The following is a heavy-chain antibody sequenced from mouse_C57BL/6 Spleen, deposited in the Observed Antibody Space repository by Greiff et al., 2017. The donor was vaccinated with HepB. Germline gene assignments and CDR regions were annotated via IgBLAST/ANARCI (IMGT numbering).Heavy chain of an antibody. Sequence: QVQLQQSGAELVRPGASVTLSCKASGYTFTDYEMHWVKQTPVHGLEWIGAIDPETGGTAYNQKFKGKAILTADKSSSTAYMELRSLTSEDSGVYYCTRGGGSYYCGKGNAMDYWGKGTSVTVSS. CDR3: TRGGGSYYCGKGNAMDY. CDR1: GYTFTDYE. J-gene: IGHJ4*01. D-gene: IGHD1-1*01. V-gene: IGHV1-15*01. CDR2: IDPETGGT.